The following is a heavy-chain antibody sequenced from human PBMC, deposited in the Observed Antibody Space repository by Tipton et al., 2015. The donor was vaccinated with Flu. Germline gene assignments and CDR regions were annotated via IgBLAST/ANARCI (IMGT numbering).Heavy chain of an antibody. CDR3: AGRDYTNYVSDPKSWFDP. V-gene: IGHV4-38-2*01. J-gene: IGHJ5*02. CDR1: GDSISSDYH. CDR2: VSRSVST. Sequence: TLSLTCAVSGDSISSDYHWGWIRQFPGKGLEWIGTVSRSVSTIYNPSLMSRVTISIDRSKNQFSLNLKSVTAADMAGYYWAGRDYTNYVSDPKSWFDPWGQGTLVGVSS. D-gene: IGHD4-11*01.